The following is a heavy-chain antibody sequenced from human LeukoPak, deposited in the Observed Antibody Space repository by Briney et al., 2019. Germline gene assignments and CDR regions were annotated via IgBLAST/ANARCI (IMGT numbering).Heavy chain of an antibody. D-gene: IGHD6-6*01. Sequence: GESLKISCKGSGYSFTSYWVAWVRQMPGKGLEWMGIIYPGDSDTRYSPSFQGQVTVSADKSISTAYLQWSSLKASDTAMYYCARQYRSSSPFDYWGQGTLVTVSS. V-gene: IGHV5-51*01. J-gene: IGHJ4*02. CDR3: ARQYRSSSPFDY. CDR1: GYSFTSYW. CDR2: IYPGDSDT.